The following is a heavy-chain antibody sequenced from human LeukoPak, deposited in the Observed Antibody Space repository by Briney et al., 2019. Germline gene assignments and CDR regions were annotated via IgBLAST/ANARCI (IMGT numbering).Heavy chain of an antibody. CDR2: MYLSGTT. CDR3: AGLVGRYSSGLYYYYFDY. CDR1: GFTFSSYTM. D-gene: IGHD3-22*01. Sequence: LGGSLRLSCAASGFTFSSYTMHWVRQPPGKGLEWIGEMYLSGTTHSNPSVKSRVTISIDKSKNQFFLNLSSVTAADTAVYYCAGLVGRYSSGLYYYYFDYWGQGTLVTVSS. V-gene: IGHV4-4*02. J-gene: IGHJ4*02.